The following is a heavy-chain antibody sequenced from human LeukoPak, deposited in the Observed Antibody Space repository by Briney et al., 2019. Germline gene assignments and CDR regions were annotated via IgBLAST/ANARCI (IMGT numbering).Heavy chain of an antibody. Sequence: GGSLRLSCAASGFTFSSYAMSWVRQAPGKGLEWVSAISGSGGSTYYADSVKGRFTISRDNSKNTLYLQMNSLRAEDTAVYYCARGGYYDSSGYYYVDYWGQGTLVTVSS. CDR3: ARGGYYDSSGYYYVDY. D-gene: IGHD3-22*01. CDR1: GFTFSSYA. V-gene: IGHV3-23*01. CDR2: ISGSGGST. J-gene: IGHJ4*02.